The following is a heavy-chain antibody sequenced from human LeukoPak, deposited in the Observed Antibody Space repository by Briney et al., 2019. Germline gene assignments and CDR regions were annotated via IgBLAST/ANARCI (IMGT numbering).Heavy chain of an antibody. CDR2: INQGGSEK. CDR1: GFTFSSYW. CDR3: ARPYSSGSYDY. V-gene: IGHV3-7*01. D-gene: IGHD1-26*01. J-gene: IGHJ4*02. Sequence: PGGSLRLSCAASGFTFSSYWMGWVRQAPGKGLEWVVNINQGGSEKYYVDSVKGRFTISRDNAKNSLLLQMNSLRAEDTAVYYCARPYSSGSYDYWGQGTLVTASS.